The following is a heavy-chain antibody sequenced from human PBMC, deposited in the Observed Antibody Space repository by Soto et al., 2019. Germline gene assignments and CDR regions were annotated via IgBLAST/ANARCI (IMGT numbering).Heavy chain of an antibody. J-gene: IGHJ4*02. Sequence: QVQLVESGGGVVQPGRSLRLSCAASGFTFSSHGMHWVRQAPGKGLEWVAVIWYDGSDKYYADSVKGRFTISRDNSKNTLYLQMNSLIAEDTAVYYCARDQGDGWGQGTLVTVSS. CDR1: GFTFSSHG. CDR3: ARDQGDG. V-gene: IGHV3-33*01. D-gene: IGHD2-21*02. CDR2: IWYDGSDK.